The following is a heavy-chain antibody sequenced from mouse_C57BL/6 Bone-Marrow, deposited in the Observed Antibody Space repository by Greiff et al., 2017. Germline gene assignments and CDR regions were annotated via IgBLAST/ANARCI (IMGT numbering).Heavy chain of an antibody. V-gene: IGHV1-26*01. Sequence: EVQLQQSGPELVKPGASVKISCKASGYTFTDYYMNWVKQSHGKSLEWIGDINPNNGGTSYNQKFKGKATLTVDKSSSTAYMELRSLTSEDSAVYYCAGYYGNPYAMDYWGQGTSVTVSS. CDR2: INPNNGGT. J-gene: IGHJ4*01. CDR3: AGYYGNPYAMDY. CDR1: GYTFTDYY. D-gene: IGHD2-1*01.